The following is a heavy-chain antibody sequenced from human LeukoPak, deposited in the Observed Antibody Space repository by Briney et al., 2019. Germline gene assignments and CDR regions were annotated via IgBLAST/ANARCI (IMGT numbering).Heavy chain of an antibody. CDR2: ISYDGSNK. V-gene: IGHV3-30-3*01. CDR1: GFTFSSYA. D-gene: IGHD2-21*01. CDR3: ATLGGYDGDVV. Sequence: GGSLRLSCAASGFTFSSYAMHWVRQAPGKGLEWVAVISYDGSNKYYADSVKGRFTISRDNSKNTLYLQMNSLRVEDAAVYFCATLGGYDGDVVWGQGTQVTVSS. J-gene: IGHJ4*02.